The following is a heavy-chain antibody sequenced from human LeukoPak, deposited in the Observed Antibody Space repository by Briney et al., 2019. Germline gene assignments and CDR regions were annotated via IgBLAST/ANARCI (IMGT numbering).Heavy chain of an antibody. CDR2: ISHDGTT. CDR3: TRENRPFCPFAF. V-gene: IGHV4-34*01. Sequence: PSETLSLTCAVYGGSFSGYYWSWIRQPPGKGLEWIGEISHDGTTNYNSSLRSRVAMSFDRANNQFSLSLTSVTAADTAVYYCTRENRPFCPFAFWGQGVLVTVSS. J-gene: IGHJ4*02. CDR1: GGSFSGYY. D-gene: IGHD2/OR15-2a*01.